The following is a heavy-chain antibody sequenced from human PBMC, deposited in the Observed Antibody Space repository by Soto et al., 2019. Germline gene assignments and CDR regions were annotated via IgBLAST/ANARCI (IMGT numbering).Heavy chain of an antibody. V-gene: IGHV5-51*01. CDR3: ARSRRGAYSSGWYSPSGYYNYGIDV. J-gene: IGHJ6*02. CDR2: IYPGDSDT. CDR1: GYSFTSYW. D-gene: IGHD6-19*01. Sequence: GESLKISCKGSGYSFTSYWIGWVRQMPGKGLEWMGIIYPGDSDTRYSPSFQGQVTISADTSISTAYLQWTSLKASDTAMYYCARSRRGAYSSGWYSPSGYYNYGIDVWGQGTTVTVSS.